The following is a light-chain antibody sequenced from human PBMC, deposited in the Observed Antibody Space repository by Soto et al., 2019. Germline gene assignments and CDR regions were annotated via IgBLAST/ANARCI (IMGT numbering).Light chain of an antibody. CDR1: QGISNY. V-gene: IGKV1-16*02. J-gene: IGKJ2*01. CDR3: QQYDNYPYT. CDR2: AAS. Sequence: DLQMTQSPSSLSASVGDRVTITCRASQGISNYVAWFQQKPGKAPKSLIFAASRLQSGVSSKFSGSGSRTDFTLTISNLQPEDFATYYCQQYDNYPYTFGQGTNVEIK.